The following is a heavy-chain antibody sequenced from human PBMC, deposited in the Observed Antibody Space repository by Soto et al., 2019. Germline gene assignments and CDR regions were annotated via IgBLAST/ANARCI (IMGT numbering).Heavy chain of an antibody. Sequence: SETLSLTCSVSGGSFNNYYWSWVRQPPGKVLEWIGYMYSSGSTSFNPSLQSRVTVSLDTSKTQFSLTLTSVTAADTAAYYCARMVHHDYYYYGMDVWGQGTTVTVSS. V-gene: IGHV4-59*01. CDR3: ARMVHHDYYYYGMDV. CDR1: GGSFNNYY. J-gene: IGHJ6*02. D-gene: IGHD3-10*01. CDR2: MYSSGST.